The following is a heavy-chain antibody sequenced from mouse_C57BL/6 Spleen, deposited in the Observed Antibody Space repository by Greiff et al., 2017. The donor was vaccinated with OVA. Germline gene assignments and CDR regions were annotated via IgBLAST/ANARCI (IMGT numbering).Heavy chain of an antibody. CDR3: TRRGNYYGDY. Sequence: QVQLQQSGAELVRPGASVTLSCKASGYTFTDYEMHWVKQTPVHGLEWIGAIDPKTGGTAYNQKFKGKAILTADKSSSTAYMELRSLTSEDPAVYYCTRRGNYYGDYWGQGTTLTVSS. CDR1: GYTFTDYE. V-gene: IGHV1-15*01. D-gene: IGHD1-2*01. J-gene: IGHJ2*01. CDR2: IDPKTGGT.